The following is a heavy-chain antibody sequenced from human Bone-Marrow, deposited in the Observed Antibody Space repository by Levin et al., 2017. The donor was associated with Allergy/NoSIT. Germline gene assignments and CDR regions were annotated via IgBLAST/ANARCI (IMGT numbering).Heavy chain of an antibody. J-gene: IGHJ6*03. Sequence: MAGGSLRLSCTVSGASIRRSTFFWGWIRQPPGMGLEWIGTISPTGHTYYNPSLKSRVTESVDTSKNQFFLKLSSVTAVDTAVYYCARHNLLNNYMDVWGKGTTVTVS. CDR2: ISPTGHT. CDR1: GASIRRSTFF. V-gene: IGHV4-39*01. CDR3: ARHNLLNNYMDV.